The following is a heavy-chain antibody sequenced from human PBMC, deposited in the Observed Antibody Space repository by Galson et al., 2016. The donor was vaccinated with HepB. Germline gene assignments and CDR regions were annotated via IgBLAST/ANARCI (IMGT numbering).Heavy chain of an antibody. CDR3: ARDSPYRRGDS. J-gene: IGHJ4*02. CDR2: ISSGSGYI. V-gene: IGHV3-21*01. Sequence: SLRLSCAASGFSVSSHTMNWVRQSPGKGLEWVSSISSGSGYIYYAVSMKGRFTISRDNAKNSLYLQMNNLRAADTAVYYCARDSPYRRGDSWGQGTLVIVSS. CDR1: GFSVSSHT. D-gene: IGHD4-11*01.